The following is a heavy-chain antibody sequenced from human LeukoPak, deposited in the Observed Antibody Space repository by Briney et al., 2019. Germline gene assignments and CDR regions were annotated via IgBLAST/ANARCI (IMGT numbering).Heavy chain of an antibody. D-gene: IGHD2-2*01. V-gene: IGHV4-4*07. CDR2: ISTSGST. J-gene: IGHJ6*03. Sequence: SETLSLTCTVSGGSISSYYWSWIRQPAGKGLEWIGRISTSGSTNYNPSLKSRVTISVDKSKNQFSLKLSSVTAADTAVYYCARAYSTSPSCSPGIYYMDVWGKGTTVTVSS. CDR1: GGSISSYY. CDR3: ARAYSTSPSCSPGIYYMDV.